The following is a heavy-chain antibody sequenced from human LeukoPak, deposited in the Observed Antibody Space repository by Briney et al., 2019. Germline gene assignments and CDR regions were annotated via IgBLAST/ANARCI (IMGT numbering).Heavy chain of an antibody. CDR1: GFTFSSYG. Sequence: SGGSLRLSCAASGFTFSSYGMHWVRQAPGKGLEWVAVIWYDGSNKYYADSVKGRFTISRDNPKNTLYLQMNSLRAEDTAVYYRARAYSSSWVFDYWGQGTLVTVSS. V-gene: IGHV3-33*01. CDR2: IWYDGSNK. J-gene: IGHJ4*02. D-gene: IGHD6-13*01. CDR3: ARAYSSSWVFDY.